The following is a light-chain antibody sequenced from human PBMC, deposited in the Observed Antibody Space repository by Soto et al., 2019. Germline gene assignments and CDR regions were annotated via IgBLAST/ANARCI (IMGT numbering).Light chain of an antibody. CDR2: DAS. CDR3: QQYDNLPIT. Sequence: DIQMTQSPSSLSASVGDRVTITCQASQDMSTYLNWYQQKPGKAPKLLIYDASNLETGVPSRFSGSGSGTDFTFTISSLQPEDIATYYCQQYDNLPITFGQGTRLEIK. V-gene: IGKV1-33*01. CDR1: QDMSTY. J-gene: IGKJ5*01.